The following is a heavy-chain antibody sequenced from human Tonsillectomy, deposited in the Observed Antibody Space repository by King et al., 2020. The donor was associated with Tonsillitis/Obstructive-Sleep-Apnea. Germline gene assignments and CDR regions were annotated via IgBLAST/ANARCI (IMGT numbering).Heavy chain of an antibody. Sequence: QLVQSGAEVKKPGESLKISCKGSGYRFSNYWIGWVRQMPGKGLEWMGIIYPGDSDTRYSPSFQGQVTISADKSISTAFLQWSSLKASDTAMYYCARRQGVAGRQTDYFDYWGQGSLVTVSS. CDR3: ARRQGVAGRQTDYFDY. CDR1: GYRFSNYW. CDR2: IYPGDSDT. J-gene: IGHJ4*02. V-gene: IGHV5-51*01. D-gene: IGHD6-6*01.